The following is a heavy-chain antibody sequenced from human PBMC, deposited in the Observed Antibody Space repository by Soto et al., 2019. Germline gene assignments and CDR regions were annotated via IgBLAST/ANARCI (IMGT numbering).Heavy chain of an antibody. CDR1: GYTFATYSFTNYW. D-gene: IGHD4-4*01. Sequence: EVQLVQSGAEVKKPGESLRISCKASGYTFATYSFTNYWISWVRQMPGKGLEWMGKIDPSDSYTNYSPSFQGHVTISADKSISTVYLQWSSLKASDSAMYYCARIGRNSNSEGFDYWGQGTLVTVSS. CDR2: IDPSDSYT. V-gene: IGHV5-10-1*03. J-gene: IGHJ4*02. CDR3: ARIGRNSNSEGFDY.